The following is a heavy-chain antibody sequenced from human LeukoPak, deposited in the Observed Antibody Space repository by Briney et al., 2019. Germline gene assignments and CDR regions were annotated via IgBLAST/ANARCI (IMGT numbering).Heavy chain of an antibody. CDR2: LWYDGNNR. CDR1: GFTFSSYA. CDR3: ARESAAGTCDY. D-gene: IGHD6-13*01. Sequence: SGGSLRLSCAASGFTFSSYAMSWVRQAPGKGLEWVAVLWYDGNNRYYADSVKGRFTISRDNSKNTLYLQMNSLRAEDTAVYYCARESAAGTCDYWGQGTLVTVSS. J-gene: IGHJ4*02. V-gene: IGHV3-33*08.